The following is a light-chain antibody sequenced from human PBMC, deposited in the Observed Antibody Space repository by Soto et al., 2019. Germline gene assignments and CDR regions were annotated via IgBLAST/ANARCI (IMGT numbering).Light chain of an antibody. CDR1: QTVRNNY. CDR3: QQFSSYPRP. J-gene: IGKJ4*01. V-gene: IGKV3-20*01. CDR2: DAS. Sequence: VLTLSPGALSLSPGERATLSCRASQTVRNNYLAWYQQKPGQAPRLLIYDASSRATGSPDRCSGGGSGTDVTLTIIRLEPEDFAVDYCQQFSSYPRPFCGGTNVDIK.